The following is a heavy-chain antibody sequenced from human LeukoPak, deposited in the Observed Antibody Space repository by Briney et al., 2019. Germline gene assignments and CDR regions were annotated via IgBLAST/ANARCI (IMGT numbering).Heavy chain of an antibody. J-gene: IGHJ4*02. CDR2: MNPNSGNT. D-gene: IGHD2/OR15-2a*01. V-gene: IGHV1-8*02. CDR1: GGTFSSYA. Sequence: GASVKVSCKASGGTFSSYAISWVRQATGQGLEWMGWMNPNSGNTGYAQKFQGRVTMTRNTSISTAYMELSSLRSEDTAVYYCARGYFTLLDYWGQGTLVTVSS. CDR3: ARGYFTLLDY.